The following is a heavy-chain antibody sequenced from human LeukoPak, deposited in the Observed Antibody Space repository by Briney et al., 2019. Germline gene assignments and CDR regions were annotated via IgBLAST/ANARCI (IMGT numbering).Heavy chain of an antibody. Sequence: GRSLRLSCAASGFTFSSYGMHWVRQAPGKGLEWVAVISYDGSNKYYADSVKGRFTISRDNSMNTLYLQMNSLRAEDTAVYYCAKDPFGSSYYYYYYGMDVWGQGTTVTVSS. D-gene: IGHD3-10*01. CDR1: GFTFSSYG. CDR3: AKDPFGSSYYYYYYGMDV. CDR2: ISYDGSNK. J-gene: IGHJ6*02. V-gene: IGHV3-30*18.